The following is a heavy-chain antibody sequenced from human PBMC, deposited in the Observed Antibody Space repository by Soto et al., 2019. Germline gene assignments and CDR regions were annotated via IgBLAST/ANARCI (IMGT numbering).Heavy chain of an antibody. D-gene: IGHD1-26*01. CDR2: IIPIFGTA. J-gene: IGHJ3*02. CDR3: ARDKVGATRAFDI. V-gene: IGHV1-69*13. CDR1: GGTFSSYA. Sequence: SVKVSCKASGGTFSSYAISWVRQAPGQGLEWMGGIIPIFGTANYAQKFQGRVTITADESTSTAYMELSSLRSEDTAVYYCARDKVGATRAFDIWGQGTMVTVS.